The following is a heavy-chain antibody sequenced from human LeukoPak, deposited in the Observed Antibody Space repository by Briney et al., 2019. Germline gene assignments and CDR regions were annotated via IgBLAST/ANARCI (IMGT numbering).Heavy chain of an antibody. CDR1: GFAFSSYA. V-gene: IGHV3-23*01. Sequence: GGSLRLSCAASGFAFSSYAMSWVRRAPGKGLEWVSAISNSEGTIYYADSVKDRFTISRDNSKDTLYLQLNSLRPEDTALYYCAKEDNAFDIWGQGTMVTVSS. D-gene: IGHD2-15*01. CDR3: AKEDNAFDI. CDR2: ISNSEGTI. J-gene: IGHJ3*02.